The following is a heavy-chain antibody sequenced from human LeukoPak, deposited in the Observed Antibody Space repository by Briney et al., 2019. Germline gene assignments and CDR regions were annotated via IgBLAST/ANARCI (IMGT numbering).Heavy chain of an antibody. D-gene: IGHD1-26*01. V-gene: IGHV3-23*01. CDR2: ISDSGGDS. J-gene: IGHJ4*02. CDR1: GFTFSSSA. CDR3: AKGGSYAPLDY. Sequence: GGSLRLSCTASGFTFSSSAMTWVRQAPGKGLEWVSAISDSGGDSIYTDSVKDRFTISRDNSKNTLYLQMNSLRAEDTAVYYCAKGGSYAPLDYWGQGTLVTVPS.